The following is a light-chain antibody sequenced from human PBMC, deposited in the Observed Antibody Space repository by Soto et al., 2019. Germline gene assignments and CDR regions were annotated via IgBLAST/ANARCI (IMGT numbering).Light chain of an antibody. CDR1: SSDVGGYNY. CDR2: DVS. CDR3: SSYTSSSTLVV. V-gene: IGLV2-14*01. Sequence: QSVLTQPASVSGSPGQSITISCTGTSSDVGGYNYVSWYQQHPGKAPKLMIYDVSNRPSGVSNRFSGPKSGNTASLTISGLQAEDEADYYCSSYTSSSTLVVFGGGTKLTV. J-gene: IGLJ2*01.